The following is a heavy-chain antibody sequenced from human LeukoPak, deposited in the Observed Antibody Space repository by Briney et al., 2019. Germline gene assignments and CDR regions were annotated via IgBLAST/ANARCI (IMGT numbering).Heavy chain of an antibody. CDR1: GFSFSGYG. V-gene: IGHV3-30*02. CDR3: GKGRERDYNCLDS. D-gene: IGHD5-24*01. Sequence: GGSLRLSCAASGFSFSGYGMHWVRQAPGKGLEWVAFIRHDGTQYHTDSVKGRFIISRDNSRSTLFLQMNSLGVEDTAVYYCGKGRERDYNCLDSWGRGTLVTVSS. CDR2: IRHDGTQ. J-gene: IGHJ4*02.